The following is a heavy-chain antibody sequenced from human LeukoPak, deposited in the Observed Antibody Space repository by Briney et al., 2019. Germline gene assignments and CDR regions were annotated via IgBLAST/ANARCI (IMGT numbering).Heavy chain of an antibody. D-gene: IGHD3-22*01. CDR1: GYTFTSYA. CDR2: INAGNGNT. CDR3: ARTGGYYEAFDI. V-gene: IGHV1-3*01. Sequence: ASVKVPCKASGYTFTSYAMHWVRQAPGQRLEWMGWINAGNGNTKYSQKFQGRVTITRDTSASTAYRELSSLRSEDTAVYYCARTGGYYEAFDIWGQGTMVTVSS. J-gene: IGHJ3*02.